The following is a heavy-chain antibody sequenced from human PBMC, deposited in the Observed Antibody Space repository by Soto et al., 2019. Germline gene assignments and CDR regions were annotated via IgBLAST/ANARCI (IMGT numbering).Heavy chain of an antibody. J-gene: IGHJ4*02. D-gene: IGHD3-3*01. CDR3: AKATYYDFWSGYFPPVDY. CDR1: GFTFSSYA. V-gene: IGHV3-23*01. CDR2: ISGSGGST. Sequence: EVQLLESGGGLVQPGGSLRLSCAASGFTFSSYAMSWVRQAPGKGLEWVSAISGSGGSTYYADSVKGRFTISRDNSKNTLYLQMNSLRAEDTAVYYCAKATYYDFWSGYFPPVDYWGQGTLVTVSS.